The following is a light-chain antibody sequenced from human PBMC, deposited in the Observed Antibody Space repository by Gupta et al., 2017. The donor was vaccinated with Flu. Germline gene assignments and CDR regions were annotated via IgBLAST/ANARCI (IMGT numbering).Light chain of an antibody. J-gene: IGKJ1*01. CDR3: QQYNNWPWT. CDR2: GAY. Sequence: EIVMTQSPATLSVSPGESATLSCRASQSVSRKLAWYQQKPGQAPRLLIYGAYTRATGIPATFSGSGSGTEFTLTISSLQSEDFAVYYCQQYNNWPWTFGQGTKVEI. CDR1: QSVSRK. V-gene: IGKV3-15*01.